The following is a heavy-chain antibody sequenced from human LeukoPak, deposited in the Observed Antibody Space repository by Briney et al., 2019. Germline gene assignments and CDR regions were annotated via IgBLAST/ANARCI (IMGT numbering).Heavy chain of an antibody. J-gene: IGHJ4*02. D-gene: IGHD3-10*01. Sequence: GASVKVSCKASGYTFTGYYMHWVRQAPGQGLEWMGWINPNSGGTNSAQTFQGRVTMTRDTSISTAYMELSRLTSDDTAFYYCSRRGSGDFHVDYWGQGTLVTVSS. CDR1: GYTFTGYY. CDR2: INPNSGGT. CDR3: SRRGSGDFHVDY. V-gene: IGHV1-2*02.